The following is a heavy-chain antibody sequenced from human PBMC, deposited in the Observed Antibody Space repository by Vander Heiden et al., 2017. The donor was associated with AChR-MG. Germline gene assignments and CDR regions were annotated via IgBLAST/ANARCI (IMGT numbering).Heavy chain of an antibody. D-gene: IGHD2-2*01. J-gene: IGHJ4*02. CDR1: GDSISGYF. CDR2: IYYTGST. V-gene: IGHV4-59*01. Sequence: QVQLQESGPGLVKPSETLSLTCTVSGDSISGYFWSWIRQPPRKGLEWIGYIYYTGSTNYNPSLKSRVTMSVDTSKNQFSLRLNSVTAADMAVYYCARFECNSVSCHLAYWGQGNLVTVSS. CDR3: ARFECNSVSCHLAY.